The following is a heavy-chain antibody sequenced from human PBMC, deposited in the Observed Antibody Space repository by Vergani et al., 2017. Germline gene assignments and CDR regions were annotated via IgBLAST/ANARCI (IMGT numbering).Heavy chain of an antibody. CDR2: MNPNSGNT. Sequence: QVQLVQSGAEVKKPGASVKVSCKASGYTFTSYDINWVRQATGQGLEWMGWMNPNSGNTGYAQKFQGRVTMTRNTSISTADMELSSLRSEDTAVYYCARGVGQQLDFYYYYYYMDVWGKGTTVTVSS. CDR1: GYTFTSYD. V-gene: IGHV1-8*01. CDR3: ARGVGQQLDFYYYYYYMDV. D-gene: IGHD6-13*01. J-gene: IGHJ6*03.